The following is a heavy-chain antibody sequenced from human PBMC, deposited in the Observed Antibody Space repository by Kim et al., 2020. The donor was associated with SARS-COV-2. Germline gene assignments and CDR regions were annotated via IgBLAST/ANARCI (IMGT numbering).Heavy chain of an antibody. CDR1: GFTFSSYA. V-gene: IGHV3-30-3*01. CDR3: ARAASGSYFSDFDY. Sequence: LSLTCAASGFTFSSYAMHWVRQAPGKGLEWVAVISYDGSNKYYADSVKGRFTISRDNSKNTLYLQMNSLRAEDTAVYYCARAASGSYFSDFDYWGQG. J-gene: IGHJ4*02. CDR2: ISYDGSNK. D-gene: IGHD1-26*01.